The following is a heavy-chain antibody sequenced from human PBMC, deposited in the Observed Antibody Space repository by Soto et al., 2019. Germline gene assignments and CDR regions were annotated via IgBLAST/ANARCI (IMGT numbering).Heavy chain of an antibody. V-gene: IGHV1-69*01. Sequence: QVQLVQSGAEVKKPGSSVKVSCKASGDTFSSYAISWVRQAPGQGLEWMGGIIPIFGTANYAQKFQGRVTITEDEATDTDYMGLSSLRAEDTAVYYCARDGRCYRRRASPMAIWGQGTTVPVP. J-gene: IGHJ6*02. D-gene: IGHD3-16*01. CDR1: GDTFSSYA. CDR2: IIPIFGTA. CDR3: ARDGRCYRRRASPMAI.